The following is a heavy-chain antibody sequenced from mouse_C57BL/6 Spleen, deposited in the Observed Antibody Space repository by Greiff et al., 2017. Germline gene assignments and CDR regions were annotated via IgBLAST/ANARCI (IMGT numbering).Heavy chain of an antibody. CDR2: IDPEDGAT. V-gene: IGHV14-2*01. CDR3: ARWGYYGGLDY. J-gene: IGHJ2*01. Sequence: VQLKESGAELVKPGASVKLSCTASGFNIKDYYMHWVKQRTEQGLEWIGRIDPEDGATKYAPKFQGKATITADTSSNTAYLQLSRLTSEDTAVYYCARWGYYGGLDYWGQGTTLTVSS. CDR1: GFNIKDYY. D-gene: IGHD1-1*01.